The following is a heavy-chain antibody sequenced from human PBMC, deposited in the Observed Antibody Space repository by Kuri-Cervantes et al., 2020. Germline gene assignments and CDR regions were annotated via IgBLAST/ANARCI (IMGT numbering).Heavy chain of an antibody. Sequence: SGPTLVKPTQTLTLTCTFSGFSLRTSGMCVSWVRQPPGKALEWLALIDWDDDKYYSTSLKTRLTISKDTSKNQVVLTMTNMDPVDTATYYCARINSSSDFWYFDLWGRGTLVTVSS. CDR3: ARINSSSDFWYFDL. V-gene: IGHV2-70*20. CDR1: GFSLRTSGMC. CDR2: IDWDDDK. D-gene: IGHD6-6*01. J-gene: IGHJ2*01.